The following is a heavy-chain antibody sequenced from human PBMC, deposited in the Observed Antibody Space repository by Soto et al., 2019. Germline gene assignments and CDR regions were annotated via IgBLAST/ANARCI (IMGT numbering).Heavy chain of an antibody. CDR1: GFTFSNAW. V-gene: IGHV3-15*01. Sequence: GGSLRLSCAASGFTFSNAWISWVRQAPGKGLEWVGRIKSKTDGGTTDYAEPVKGRFTISRDDSKNTLYLQMNSLKTDDTAVYYCTTDRRGVPVLRFLEWLSYYYFDYWGQGTLVTVSS. J-gene: IGHJ4*02. D-gene: IGHD3-3*01. CDR2: IKSKTDGGTT. CDR3: TTDRRGVPVLRFLEWLSYYYFDY.